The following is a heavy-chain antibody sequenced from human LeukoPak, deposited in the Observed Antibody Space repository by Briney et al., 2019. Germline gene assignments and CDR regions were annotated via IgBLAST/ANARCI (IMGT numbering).Heavy chain of an antibody. CDR1: GYTFTSYG. D-gene: IGHD3-9*01. CDR3: ARPIRDILTGYYVGYFDY. J-gene: IGHJ4*02. Sequence: ASVKVSCKASGYTFTSYGISWVRQAPGQGLEWMGWISAYNGNTHYAQTLKGRVTMTTDKTTSTAYMELRSLRSDDTAVYYCARPIRDILTGYYVGYFDYRGQRTLVTVSS. V-gene: IGHV1-18*01. CDR2: ISAYNGNT.